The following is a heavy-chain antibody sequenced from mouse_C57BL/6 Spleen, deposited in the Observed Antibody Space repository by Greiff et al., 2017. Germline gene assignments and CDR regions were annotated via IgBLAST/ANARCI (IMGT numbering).Heavy chain of an antibody. J-gene: IGHJ1*03. Sequence: VQLQQSGAELVRPGTSVKVSCKASGYAFTNYLIEWVKQRPGQGLEWIGVINPGSGGTNYNEKFKGKATLTADKSSSTAYMQLSSLTSEDSAVYFCARGDYGSSYWYFDVWGTGTTVTVSS. CDR2: INPGSGGT. V-gene: IGHV1-54*01. CDR3: ARGDYGSSYWYFDV. CDR1: GYAFTNYL. D-gene: IGHD1-1*01.